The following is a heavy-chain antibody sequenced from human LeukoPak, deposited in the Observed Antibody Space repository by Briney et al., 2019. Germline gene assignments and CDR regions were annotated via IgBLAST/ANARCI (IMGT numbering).Heavy chain of an antibody. CDR3: ARAPQWLVNWFDA. V-gene: IGHV4-34*01. Sequence: KASETLSLTCAVYGGSFSGYYWSWIRQPPGKGLEWIGEINHSGSTNYNPSLKSRVTISVDTSKNQFSLKLSSVTAADTAVYYWARAPQWLVNWFDAWGQGTLVTVSS. CDR2: INHSGST. CDR1: GGSFSGYY. J-gene: IGHJ5*02. D-gene: IGHD6-19*01.